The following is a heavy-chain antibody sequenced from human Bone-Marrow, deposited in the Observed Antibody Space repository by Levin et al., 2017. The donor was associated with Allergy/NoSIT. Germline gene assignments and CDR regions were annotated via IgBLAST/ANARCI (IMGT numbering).Heavy chain of an antibody. CDR1: GFTFSDYS. D-gene: IGHD5-12*01. Sequence: GGSLRLSCEASGFTFSDYSMNWVRQAPGKGLDWISYISSSSSAIYYADSVKGRFTISRDNAKNSLNLQMNSLRAEDTAVYYCARGDIVAGHFFDYWGHGTLVTVSS. J-gene: IGHJ4*01. V-gene: IGHV3-48*01. CDR2: ISSSSSAI. CDR3: ARGDIVAGHFFDY.